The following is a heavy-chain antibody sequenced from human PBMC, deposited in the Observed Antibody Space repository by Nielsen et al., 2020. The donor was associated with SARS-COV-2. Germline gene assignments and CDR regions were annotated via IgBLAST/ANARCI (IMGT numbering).Heavy chain of an antibody. J-gene: IGHJ4*02. CDR2: FFPVGKT. V-gene: IGHV4-59*01. D-gene: IGHD2-15*01. CDR3: ARVDGHCSGGSCYSGVY. Sequence: SETLSLTCIVSGDSISSYHWSWIRQPPGKGLEWIGYFFPVGKTDYNPSLKSRVTITMDRSRNHFSLKMNSVTAADTAVYYCARVDGHCSGGSCYSGVYWGQGTLVTVSS. CDR1: GDSISSYH.